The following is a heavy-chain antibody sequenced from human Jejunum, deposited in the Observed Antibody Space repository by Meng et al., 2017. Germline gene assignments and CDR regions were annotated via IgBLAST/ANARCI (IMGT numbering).Heavy chain of an antibody. V-gene: IGHV7-4-1*01. Sequence: VQLVESGAELNKPGASVNVSCKASGYTFNDFDINWVRQPPGQGLEWMGWINTNPGNPTYAQCFAGRFVFSLDTSVSTAYLQIDSLKAEDSAVYYCARKGRGYSYGEYWGQGTLVTGSS. CDR1: GYTFNDFD. D-gene: IGHD5-18*01. J-gene: IGHJ4*02. CDR3: ARKGRGYSYGEY. CDR2: INTNPGNP.